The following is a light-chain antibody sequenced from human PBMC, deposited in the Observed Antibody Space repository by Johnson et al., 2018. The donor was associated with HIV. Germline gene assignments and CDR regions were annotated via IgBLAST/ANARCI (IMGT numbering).Light chain of an antibody. Sequence: QSVLTQPPSVSAAPGQKVTISCSGSNSNIGNNYVSWYQQVPGTAPKLLIYENNKRPSGIPDRFSGSKSGTSATLGITGLRTGAEADYYCGTWDSSLSAGVFGTGTKVTVL. CDR1: NSNIGNNY. V-gene: IGLV1-51*02. CDR2: ENN. J-gene: IGLJ1*01. CDR3: GTWDSSLSAGV.